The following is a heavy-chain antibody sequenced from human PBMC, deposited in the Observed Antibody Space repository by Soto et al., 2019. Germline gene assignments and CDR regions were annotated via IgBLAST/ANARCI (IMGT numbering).Heavy chain of an antibody. Sequence: GESLKISCKASGYSFTTYWIGWVRQMPGKGLEWMGIIYPDDSETKYSPSFQGQVTISADQSITTAYLQWNSLKASDTAMYYCARLADGGYYFDYWGQGALVTVSS. CDR1: GYSFTTYW. CDR2: IYPDDSET. J-gene: IGHJ4*02. CDR3: ARLADGGYYFDY. V-gene: IGHV5-51*01. D-gene: IGHD6-19*01.